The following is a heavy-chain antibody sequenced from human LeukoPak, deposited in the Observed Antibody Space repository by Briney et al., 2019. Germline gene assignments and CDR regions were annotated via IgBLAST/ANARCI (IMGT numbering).Heavy chain of an antibody. CDR3: ARDQVVGANVRDALDI. D-gene: IGHD1-26*01. V-gene: IGHV3-11*06. CDR2: IVGSSSYT. CDR1: GFTFRDYH. J-gene: IGHJ3*02. Sequence: GGSLRLSCAASGFTFRDYHMSWIRQAPGKGLEWVAYIVGSSSYTNYADSVKGRFTISRDNGENSLYLQMNSLRVEDTAVYYCARDQVVGANVRDALDIWGQGTMVTVSS.